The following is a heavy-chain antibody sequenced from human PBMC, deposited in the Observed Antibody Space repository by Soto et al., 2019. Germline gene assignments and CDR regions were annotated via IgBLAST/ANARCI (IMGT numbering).Heavy chain of an antibody. CDR3: ARDGRRVWWVRRSGGKCYGMDV. CDR1: GGTFSSYA. V-gene: IGHV1-69*01. Sequence: QVQLVQSGAEVKKPGSSVKVSCKASGGTFSSYAISWVRQAPGQGLEWMGGIIPIFGTANYAQKFQGRVTITADESTSTAYMELSSLRSEDTAVYYCARDGRRVWWVRRSGGKCYGMDVWGQGTTVTVSS. CDR2: IIPIFGTA. J-gene: IGHJ6*02. D-gene: IGHD1-26*01.